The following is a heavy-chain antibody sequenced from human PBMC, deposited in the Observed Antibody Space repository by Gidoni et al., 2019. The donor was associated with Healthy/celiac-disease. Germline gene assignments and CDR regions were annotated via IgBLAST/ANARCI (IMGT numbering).Heavy chain of an antibody. D-gene: IGHD3-22*01. Sequence: QVQLVQSGAEVKKPGAAVKVSCKASGDTFTGYYMHWVRQAPGQGLEWMGRINPNSGGTNYAQKFQGRVTMTRDTSISTAYMALSRLRSDDTAVYYCARDPSPRYSSGYNWGQGTLVTVSS. CDR2: INPNSGGT. V-gene: IGHV1-2*06. J-gene: IGHJ4*02. CDR3: ARDPSPRYSSGYN. CDR1: GDTFTGYY.